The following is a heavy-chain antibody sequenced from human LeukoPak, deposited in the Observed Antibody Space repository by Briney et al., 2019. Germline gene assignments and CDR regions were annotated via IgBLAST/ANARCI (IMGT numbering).Heavy chain of an antibody. V-gene: IGHV4-34*01. D-gene: IGHD6-13*01. CDR1: GGSFSGYY. J-gene: IGHJ6*03. CDR2: INHSGST. Sequence: SETLSLTCAVYGGSFSGYYWSWIRQPPGKGLEWIGEINHSGSTNYNPSLKSRVTISVDTSKNQFSLKLSSVTAADTAVYYCARHMYSSSWYGGKGYYYYYYMDVWGKGTTVTVSS. CDR3: ARHMYSSSWYGGKGYYYYYYMDV.